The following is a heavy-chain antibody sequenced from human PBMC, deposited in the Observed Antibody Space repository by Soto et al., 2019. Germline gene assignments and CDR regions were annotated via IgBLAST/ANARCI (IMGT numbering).Heavy chain of an antibody. CDR1: GGSFSGYY. CDR2: INHSGST. V-gene: IGHV4-34*01. Sequence: PSETLSLTCAVYGGSFSGYYWSWIRQPPGKGLEWIGEINHSGSTNYNPSLKSRVTISVDTSKNQFSLKLSSVTAADTAVYYCARPMTTVTTSQYYYHYVMDVWGQGTTVIVSS. D-gene: IGHD4-17*01. CDR3: ARPMTTVTTSQYYYHYVMDV. J-gene: IGHJ6*02.